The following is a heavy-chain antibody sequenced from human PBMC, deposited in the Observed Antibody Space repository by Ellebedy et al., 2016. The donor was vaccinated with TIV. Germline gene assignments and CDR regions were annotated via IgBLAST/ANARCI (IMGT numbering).Heavy chain of an antibody. CDR3: ARDTSGTTRNWFDP. CDR1: GDSVTNSAYY. CDR2: IHYSGSA. J-gene: IGHJ5*02. V-gene: IGHV4-39*07. Sequence: GSLRLXCTISGDSVTNSAYYWSWIRQPPGKGLEWIGSIHYSGSAYYNPSLKSRVTASVDTSKNQFSLRLRYVTAADTAMYYCARDTSGTTRNWFDPWGQGALVTVSS. D-gene: IGHD1-1*01.